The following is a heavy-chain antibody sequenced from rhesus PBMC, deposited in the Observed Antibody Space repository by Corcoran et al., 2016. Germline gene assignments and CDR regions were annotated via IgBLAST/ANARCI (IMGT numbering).Heavy chain of an antibody. CDR3: TRGRQYFDY. CDR1: GFTVSSYW. Sequence: EVQLAESGGGLVQPGGSLRLSCAAAGFTVSSYWLSWVRQATGQGLDLLVDIYGSTMYYGDSVKVRFTVSRENAKNSLYLQMNSLRAEGTAVYYCTRGRQYFDYWGQGVLVTVSS. CDR2: IYGSTM. V-gene: IGHV3-11*01. J-gene: IGHJ4*01.